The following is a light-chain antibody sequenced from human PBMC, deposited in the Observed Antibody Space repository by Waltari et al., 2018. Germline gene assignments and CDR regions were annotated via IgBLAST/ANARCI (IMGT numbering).Light chain of an antibody. CDR1: VLAKKY. V-gene: IGLV3-27*01. CDR2: KDT. CDR3: FSAADNNQV. Sequence: SYELTQPSSVSVSPGQTARITCSGDVLAKKYARWFQQKPGRAPVLVIYKDTERPSGIPEGFSGSTSGTTVTLTISGAQVEDEADYYCFSAADNNQVFGGGTKLTVL. J-gene: IGLJ3*02.